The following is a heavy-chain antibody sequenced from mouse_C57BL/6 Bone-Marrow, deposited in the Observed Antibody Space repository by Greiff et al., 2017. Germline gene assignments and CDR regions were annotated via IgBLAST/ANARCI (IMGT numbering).Heavy chain of an antibody. Sequence: VQLKESGGGLVQPGGSLKLSCAASGFTFSDYGMAWVRQAPRKGPEWVAFISNLAYSIYYADTVTGRFTISRENAKNTLYLEMSSLRSEDTAMYYCARQADYDVDYWGQGTTLTVSS. V-gene: IGHV5-15*01. CDR1: GFTFSDYG. CDR3: ARQADYDVDY. J-gene: IGHJ2*01. D-gene: IGHD2-4*01. CDR2: ISNLAYSI.